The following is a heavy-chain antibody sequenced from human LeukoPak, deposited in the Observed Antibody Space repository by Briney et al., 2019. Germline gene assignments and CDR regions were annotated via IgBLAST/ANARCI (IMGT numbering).Heavy chain of an antibody. Sequence: GGSLRLSCAASGFTFSSYAMHWVRQAPGKGLEWVAVISYDGSNKYYADSVKGRFTISRDNSKNTLYLQMNSLRAEDTAVYYCARVLRVGAFDIWGQGTMVTVSS. V-gene: IGHV3-30*04. CDR2: ISYDGSNK. J-gene: IGHJ3*02. CDR1: GFTFSSYA. CDR3: ARVLRVGAFDI. D-gene: IGHD3-10*01.